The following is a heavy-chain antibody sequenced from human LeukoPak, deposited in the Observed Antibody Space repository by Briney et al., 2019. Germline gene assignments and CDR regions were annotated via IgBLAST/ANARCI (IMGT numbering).Heavy chain of an antibody. Sequence: SETLSLTCTVSGCSISSYYWSWIRQPPGKGLEWIGYIYYSGSTNYNPSLKSRVTISVDPSKNQLSMKLSSVNAADTAVYYCARGIVGATAHYYYYYYGMDVWGQGTTVTVSS. J-gene: IGHJ6*02. CDR3: ARGIVGATAHYYYYYYGMDV. CDR1: GCSISSYY. V-gene: IGHV4-59*01. CDR2: IYYSGST. D-gene: IGHD1-26*01.